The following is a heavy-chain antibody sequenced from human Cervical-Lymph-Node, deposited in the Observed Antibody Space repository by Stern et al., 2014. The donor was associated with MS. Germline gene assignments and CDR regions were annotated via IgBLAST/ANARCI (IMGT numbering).Heavy chain of an antibody. CDR3: ARDQLSYYDSSGYPGPLDY. J-gene: IGHJ4*02. Sequence: EEQLVESGGGLVKPGGSLRLSCAASGFTFSSYSMNWVRQAPGKGLEWVSSISSSSSYIYYADSVKGRFTISRDNAKNSLYLQMNSLRAEDTAVYYCARDQLSYYDSSGYPGPLDYWGQGTLVTVSS. CDR1: GFTFSSYS. D-gene: IGHD3-22*01. V-gene: IGHV3-21*01. CDR2: ISSSSSYI.